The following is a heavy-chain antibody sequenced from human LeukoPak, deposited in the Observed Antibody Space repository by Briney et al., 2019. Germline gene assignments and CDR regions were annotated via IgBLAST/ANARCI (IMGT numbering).Heavy chain of an antibody. D-gene: IGHD1-14*01. V-gene: IGHV3-53*01. CDR3: ARDLGIAGTTHAFDI. CDR2: IYGGGPT. J-gene: IGHJ3*02. CDR1: GFTVSINY. Sequence: GGSLRLSCAASGFTVSINYMSWVRQAPGRGLECVSVIYGGGPTYYADSVKGRFTISRDTAKNTLYLQMNSLRGEDTAVYFCARDLGIAGTTHAFDIWGHGTMVTVSS.